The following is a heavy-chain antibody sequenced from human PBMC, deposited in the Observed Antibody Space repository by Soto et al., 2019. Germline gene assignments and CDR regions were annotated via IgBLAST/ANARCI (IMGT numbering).Heavy chain of an antibody. D-gene: IGHD5-12*01. CDR2: ISASGGGA. V-gene: IGHV3-23*01. J-gene: IGHJ4*02. Sequence: GGSLRLSCVGSGFSFTTYAMSWVRQAPGKGLEWLSGISASGGGAPYADSVKGRFTVSRDTSRNTLYLQMNSLRAEDTAVYFCAKDSGSGLVSYSRGSFDHWGQGTLVTVSS. CDR3: AKDSGSGLVSYSRGSFDH. CDR1: GFSFTTYA.